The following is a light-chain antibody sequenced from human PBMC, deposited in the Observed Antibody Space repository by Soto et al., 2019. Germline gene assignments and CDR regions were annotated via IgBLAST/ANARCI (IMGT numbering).Light chain of an antibody. CDR1: SSDVGGYNY. CDR2: DVS. CDR3: SSYTSSSTLYV. J-gene: IGLJ1*01. V-gene: IGLV2-14*01. Sequence: SVLTQPASGSGSPGQSINISCTGTSSDVGGYNYVSWYQQHPGKAPKLMIYDVSNRPSGVSNRFSGSKSGNTASLTISGLQAEDEADYYCSSYTSSSTLYVFGTGTKVTVL.